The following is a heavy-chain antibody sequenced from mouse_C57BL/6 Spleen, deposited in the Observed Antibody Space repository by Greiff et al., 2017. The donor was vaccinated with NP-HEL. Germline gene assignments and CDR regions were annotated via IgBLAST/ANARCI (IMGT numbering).Heavy chain of an antibody. D-gene: IGHD2-4*01. Sequence: VQLQQSGPELVKPGASVKISCKASGYSFTGYYMNWVKQSPEKSLEWIGEINPSTGGTTYNQKFKAKATLTVDKSSSTAYMQLKSLTSEDSAVYYCARQDDYDVDYAMDYWGQGTSVTVSS. CDR1: GYSFTGYY. CDR3: ARQDDYDVDYAMDY. V-gene: IGHV1-42*01. CDR2: INPSTGGT. J-gene: IGHJ4*01.